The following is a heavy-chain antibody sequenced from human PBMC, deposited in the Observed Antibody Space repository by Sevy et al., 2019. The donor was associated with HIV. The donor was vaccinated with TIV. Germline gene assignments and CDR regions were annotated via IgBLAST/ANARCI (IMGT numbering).Heavy chain of an antibody. CDR1: GFTFIDYY. CDR2: ISTSSSYT. Sequence: GGSLRLSCTASGFTFIDYYMSWIRQAPGKGLEWVSYISTSSSYTSYPDSVKGQFTISRDNAKNSLYLQMNSLRVEDTAVYYCARVRYNYGQKDFDYWGQGTLVTVSS. D-gene: IGHD5-18*01. V-gene: IGHV3-11*06. CDR3: ARVRYNYGQKDFDY. J-gene: IGHJ4*02.